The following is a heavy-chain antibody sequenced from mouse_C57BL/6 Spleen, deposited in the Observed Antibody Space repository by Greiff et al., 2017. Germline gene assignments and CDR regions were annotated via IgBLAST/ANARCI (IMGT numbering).Heavy chain of an antibody. V-gene: IGHV1-82*01. Sequence: VKLMESGPELVKPGASVKISCKASGYAFSSSWMNWVKQRPGKGLEWIGRIYPGDGDTNYNGKFKGKATLTADKSSSTAYMQLSSLTSEDSAVYFCAYSNYLYAMDYWGQGTSVTVSS. D-gene: IGHD2-5*01. CDR2: IYPGDGDT. CDR1: GYAFSSSW. CDR3: AYSNYLYAMDY. J-gene: IGHJ4*01.